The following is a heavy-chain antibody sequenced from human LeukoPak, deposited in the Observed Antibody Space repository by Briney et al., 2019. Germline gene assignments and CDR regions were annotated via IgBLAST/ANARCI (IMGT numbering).Heavy chain of an antibody. J-gene: IGHJ5*02. CDR2: IRSKTYGGTT. CDR3: TRGRQTDH. V-gene: IGHV3-49*04. Sequence: PGGSLRLSCTASGFTFGDYGMNWVRQAPGKGLEWVGCIRSKTYGGTTEYAASVKGRFTISRDDSKSIAYLQLNSLKSEDTAVYYCTRGRQTDHWGQGTLVTVSS. CDR1: GFTFGDYG.